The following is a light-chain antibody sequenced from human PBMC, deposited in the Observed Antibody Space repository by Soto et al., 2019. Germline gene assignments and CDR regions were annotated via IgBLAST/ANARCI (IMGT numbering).Light chain of an antibody. V-gene: IGKV3-15*01. CDR2: DVS. CDR1: QSISDK. J-gene: IGKJ2*01. Sequence: DILMTQSPAILSVSPGEGATLSCTASQSISDKLAWYQQKPGQPPRLLIYDVSTRATDTPARFSGSGSATEFTLTISSPQSEDSAVYYCQHYHGWVKTFGQGPRLEIK. CDR3: QHYHGWVKT.